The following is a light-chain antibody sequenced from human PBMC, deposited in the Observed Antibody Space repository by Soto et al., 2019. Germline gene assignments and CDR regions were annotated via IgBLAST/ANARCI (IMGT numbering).Light chain of an antibody. CDR3: SSSAGTKNMV. Sequence: QSALTQPPSASGSPGQSVTISCTGTSSDVGTSKYVSWYQQHPGKAPKLLIYEVNKRPSGVPDRFSGSKSGSTASLTVSGLQAEDEADYYCSSSAGTKNMVFGGGTKLTVL. V-gene: IGLV2-8*01. CDR2: EVN. J-gene: IGLJ2*01. CDR1: SSDVGTSKY.